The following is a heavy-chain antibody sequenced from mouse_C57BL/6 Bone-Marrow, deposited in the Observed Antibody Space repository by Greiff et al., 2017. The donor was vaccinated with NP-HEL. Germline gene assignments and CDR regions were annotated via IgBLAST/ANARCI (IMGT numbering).Heavy chain of an antibody. V-gene: IGHV1-80*01. CDR1: GYAFSSYW. J-gene: IGHJ1*03. Sequence: LQQSGASVKISCKASGYAFSSYWMNWVKQRPGKGLEWIGQIYPGDGDTNYNGKFKGKATLTADKSSSTAYMQLSSLTSEDSAVYFCATRLVWYFDVWGTGTTVTVSS. CDR2: IYPGDGDT. CDR3: ATRLVWYFDV.